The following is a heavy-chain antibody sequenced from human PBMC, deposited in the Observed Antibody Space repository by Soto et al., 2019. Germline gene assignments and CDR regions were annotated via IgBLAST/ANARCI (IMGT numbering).Heavy chain of an antibody. CDR2: FSAYNGNT. J-gene: IGHJ5*02. CDR3: ARDLYYGSGSYYVGNWFDP. Sequence: GASVKVSCKASGYTFTSYGISWVRQAPGQGLEWMGWFSAYNGNTNYAQKLQGRVTMTTDTSTSTAYMELRSLRSDDTAVYYCARDLYYGSGSYYVGNWFDPWGQGTLVTVSS. CDR1: GYTFTSYG. V-gene: IGHV1-18*01. D-gene: IGHD3-10*01.